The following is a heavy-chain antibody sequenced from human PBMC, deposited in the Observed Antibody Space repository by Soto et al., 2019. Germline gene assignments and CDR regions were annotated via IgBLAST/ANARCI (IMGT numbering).Heavy chain of an antibody. V-gene: IGHV3-11*06. Sequence: PGGSLRLSCAASGFTSSDYYMSWIRQAPGKGLEWVSYISSSSSYTNYADSVKGRFTISRDNAKNSLYLQMNSLRAEDTAVYYCARARGEGDILTGYYFYYGMDVWGQGTTVTVSS. CDR3: ARARGEGDILTGYYFYYGMDV. CDR1: GFTSSDYY. CDR2: ISSSSSYT. D-gene: IGHD3-9*01. J-gene: IGHJ6*02.